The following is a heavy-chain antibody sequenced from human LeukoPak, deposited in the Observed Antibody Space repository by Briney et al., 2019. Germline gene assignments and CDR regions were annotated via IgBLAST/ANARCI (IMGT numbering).Heavy chain of an antibody. J-gene: IGHJ4*02. D-gene: IGHD3-22*01. Sequence: ASVKVSCKASGYTLTSYGISWVRQAPGQGLEWMGWISAYNGNTHYAQKLQGRVTMTTDTSTSTVYMELRSLRSDDTAVYYCARGSPPRRNYDSRGYYSYYFDYRGQGTLVTVSS. V-gene: IGHV1-18*01. CDR3: ARGSPPRRNYDSRGYYSYYFDY. CDR1: GYTLTSYG. CDR2: ISAYNGNT.